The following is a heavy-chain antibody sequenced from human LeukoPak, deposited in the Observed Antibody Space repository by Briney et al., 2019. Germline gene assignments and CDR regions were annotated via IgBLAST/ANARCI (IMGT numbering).Heavy chain of an antibody. Sequence: PSETLSLTCTVSGGSISSYYWSWIRQPPGKGLEWIGYIYYSGSTNYNPSLKSRVTISVDTSKNQFSLKLSSVTAADTAVYYCARHVARNYDYVWGSYRSPKDDAFDIWGQGTMVTVSS. J-gene: IGHJ3*02. CDR2: IYYSGST. V-gene: IGHV4-59*08. CDR3: ARHVARNYDYVWGSYRSPKDDAFDI. CDR1: GGSISSYY. D-gene: IGHD3-16*02.